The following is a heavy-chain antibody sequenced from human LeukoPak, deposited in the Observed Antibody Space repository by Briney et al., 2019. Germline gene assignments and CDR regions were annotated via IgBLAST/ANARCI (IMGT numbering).Heavy chain of an antibody. CDR1: GFTFSDYY. V-gene: IGHV3-11*01. CDR3: ARDYVDIVVTIPGDY. Sequence: GGSLRLSCAASGFTFSDYYMSWIRQAPGKGLEWVSYISSSGSTIYYADSVKGRFTISRDNAKNSLYLQMNSLRAEDTAVYYCARDYVDIVVTIPGDYWGQGTLVTVSS. CDR2: ISSSGSTI. D-gene: IGHD5-12*01. J-gene: IGHJ4*02.